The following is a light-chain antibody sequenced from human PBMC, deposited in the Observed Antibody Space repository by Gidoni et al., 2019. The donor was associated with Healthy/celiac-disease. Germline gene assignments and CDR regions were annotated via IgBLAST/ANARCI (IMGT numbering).Light chain of an antibody. CDR1: QSVSSN. CDR2: GAS. CDR3: QQYNNWPIT. J-gene: IGKJ5*01. Sequence: EIVLTQSPATLSVSPGERATLSCRASQSVSSNLAWYQQKPGQAPRLLIYGASTRATGIPARFSGSGSGTEFTLTISSLQSEDVAVYYCQQYNNWPITFGQGTRLEIK. V-gene: IGKV3-15*01.